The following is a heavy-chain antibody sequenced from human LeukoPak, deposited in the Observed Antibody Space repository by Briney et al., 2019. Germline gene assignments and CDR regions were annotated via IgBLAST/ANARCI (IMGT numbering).Heavy chain of an antibody. J-gene: IGHJ4*02. D-gene: IGHD6-13*01. CDR3: ARVGSQYSSSWNFDY. Sequence: PSETLSLTCAVSGCSISSGYYRGWIRQPPGKGLEWIGSIYHSGSTYYNPSLKSRVTISVDTSKNQFSLKLSSVTAADTAVYYCARVGSQYSSSWNFDYWGQGTLVTVSS. V-gene: IGHV4-38-2*01. CDR2: IYHSGST. CDR1: GCSISSGYY.